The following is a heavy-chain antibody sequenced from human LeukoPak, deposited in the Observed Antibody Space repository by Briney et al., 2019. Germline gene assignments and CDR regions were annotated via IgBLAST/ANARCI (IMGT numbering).Heavy chain of an antibody. V-gene: IGHV1-46*01. J-gene: IGHJ4*02. CDR1: GYTFTSYY. CDR3: ARGWELHFDY. Sequence: EASVKVSCKASGYTFTSYYMHWMRQAPGQGLEWMGRINPRGGSASYAQKFQGRLTMTRDTSTSTAYMELSSLRSEDTAVYYCARGWELHFDYWGQGTPVTVSS. CDR2: INPRGGSA. D-gene: IGHD1-7*01.